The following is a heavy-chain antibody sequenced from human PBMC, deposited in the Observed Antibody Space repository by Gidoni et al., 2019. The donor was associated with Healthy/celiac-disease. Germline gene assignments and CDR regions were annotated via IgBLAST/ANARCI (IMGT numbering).Heavy chain of an antibody. V-gene: IGHV4-39*07. D-gene: IGHD6-6*01. CDR2: IYYSGST. Sequence: QLQLQESGPGLVKPSETLSLTCTVSGGSISSSSYSWGWLRQPPGKGLEWIGSIYYSGSTYYNPSLKSRVTISVDTSKNQFSLKLSSVTAADTAVYYCAREDSSSSGFGFDYWGQGTLVTVSS. CDR3: AREDSSSSGFGFDY. J-gene: IGHJ4*02. CDR1: GGSISSSSYS.